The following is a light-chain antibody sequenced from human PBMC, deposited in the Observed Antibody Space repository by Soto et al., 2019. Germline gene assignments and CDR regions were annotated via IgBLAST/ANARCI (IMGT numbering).Light chain of an antibody. J-gene: IGKJ5*01. CDR2: DAS. CDR3: QQSYSTPPIT. V-gene: IGKV1-39*01. Sequence: DIQMTQSPSSLSASVGDRVSITCRASQSISNYLNWYQQKPGKAPKLLIYDASSLQSGVPSRFSGSGSGTDFPLTISSLQHEEFATYYCQQSYSTPPITFGQGTRLEIK. CDR1: QSISNY.